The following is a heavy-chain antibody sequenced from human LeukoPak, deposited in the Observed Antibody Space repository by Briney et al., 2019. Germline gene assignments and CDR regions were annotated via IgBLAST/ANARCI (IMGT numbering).Heavy chain of an antibody. CDR1: GDSLSSNSAA. CDR3: ARMVGLVSDF. J-gene: IGHJ4*02. V-gene: IGHV6-1*01. D-gene: IGHD3-10*01. CDR2: TYYRSKWHS. Sequence: SQTLSLTCAISGDSLSSNSAAWNWIRQSPSRGLEWLGRTYYRSKWHSYYAPSVKSRITNNPDTSKNQFSLQLKSVTPEDTAVYYCARMVGLVSDFRGQGTLVTVSS.